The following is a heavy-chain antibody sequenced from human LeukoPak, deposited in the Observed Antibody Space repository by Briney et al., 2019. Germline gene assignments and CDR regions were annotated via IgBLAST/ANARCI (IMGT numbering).Heavy chain of an antibody. Sequence: ASVKVSCKASGYTFTGYYMHWVRQATGQGLEWMGWMNPNSGNTGYAQKFQGRVTITRNTSISTAYMELSSLRSEDTAVYYCARGPCGGDCLTYDYFDYWGQGTLVTVSS. CDR3: ARGPCGGDCLTYDYFDY. CDR2: MNPNSGNT. V-gene: IGHV1-8*03. D-gene: IGHD2-21*02. CDR1: GYTFTGYY. J-gene: IGHJ4*02.